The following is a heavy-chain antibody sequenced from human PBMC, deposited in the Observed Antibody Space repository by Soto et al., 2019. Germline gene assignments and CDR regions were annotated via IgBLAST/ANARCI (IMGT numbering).Heavy chain of an antibody. CDR1: GFTFSSSG. D-gene: IGHD3-22*01. CDR3: ARAPFTIYDTSGYYDY. V-gene: IGHV3-33*01. CDR2: IWYDGSKK. Sequence: GGSLRLSCAASGFTFSSSGMHWVRQAPGKGLEWVAIIWYDGSKKYYADSVRGRFTISRDNSKNTVYLQMNSLRAEDTAVYYCARAPFTIYDTSGYYDYWGQGTLVTVSS. J-gene: IGHJ4*02.